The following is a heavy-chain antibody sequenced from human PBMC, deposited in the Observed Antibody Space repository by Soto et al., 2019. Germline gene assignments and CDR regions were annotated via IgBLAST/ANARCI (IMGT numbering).Heavy chain of an antibody. CDR3: AKDPDYDFWSGVMDV. Sequence: SETLSLTCTVSGGSISRDYWNWIRQPPGKGLEWIGYSYYSGSTNYNPSLKSRVTISVDTSKNQFSLKLSSVTAADTAVYYCAKDPDYDFWSGVMDVWGQGTTVTVSS. J-gene: IGHJ6*02. CDR2: SYYSGST. V-gene: IGHV4-59*01. D-gene: IGHD3-3*01. CDR1: GGSISRDY.